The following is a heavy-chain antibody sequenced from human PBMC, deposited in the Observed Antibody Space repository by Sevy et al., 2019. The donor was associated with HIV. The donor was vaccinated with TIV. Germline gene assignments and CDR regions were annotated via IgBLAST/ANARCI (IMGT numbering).Heavy chain of an antibody. Sequence: GGSLRLSCAASEFSVTDNYMSWVRQAPGKGLEWVSTIYSGGSTFYADSVKGRFTISSNNSKNTLYLHMNSLRAEDTAVYYGARDRYYDASGYYYYYYGLDVWGQGTTVTVSS. CDR2: IYSGGST. CDR3: ARDRYYDASGYYYYYYGLDV. V-gene: IGHV3-66*01. D-gene: IGHD3-22*01. CDR1: EFSVTDNY. J-gene: IGHJ6*02.